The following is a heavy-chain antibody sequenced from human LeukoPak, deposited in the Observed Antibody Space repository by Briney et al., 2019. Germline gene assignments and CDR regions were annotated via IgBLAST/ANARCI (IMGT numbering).Heavy chain of an antibody. Sequence: GGSLRLSCEASGFTFGAYTINWVRQAPGKGLEWVSCIFSRSESILYADSVKGRFTISRDNAKNSLYLQMDSLRVEDTAVYYCAREPGTDYRKYYFDYWGQGTLVTVSS. V-gene: IGHV3-21*01. CDR3: AREPGTDYRKYYFDY. J-gene: IGHJ4*02. CDR1: GFTFGAYT. CDR2: IFSRSESI. D-gene: IGHD3/OR15-3a*01.